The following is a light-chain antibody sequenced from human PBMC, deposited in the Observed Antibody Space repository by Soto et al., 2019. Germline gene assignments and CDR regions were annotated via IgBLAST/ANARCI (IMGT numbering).Light chain of an antibody. CDR3: QQYGSSRT. CDR1: ETVNSNY. Sequence: EIVLTQSPATLASSPGERATPSRKASETVNSNYLAWYQQKRGQAPRLLIYGASRRATGIPDRFSGSGSGTDFTLTITRLEPEDFAVYYCQQYGSSRTFGQGTKVDIK. CDR2: GAS. V-gene: IGKV3-20*01. J-gene: IGKJ1*01.